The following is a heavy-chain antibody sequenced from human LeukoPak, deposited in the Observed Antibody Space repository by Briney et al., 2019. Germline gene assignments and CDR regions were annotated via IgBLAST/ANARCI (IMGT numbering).Heavy chain of an antibody. CDR2: LYYIGST. CDR3: ARHLDSTGYYHTTYYFDY. J-gene: IGHJ4*02. D-gene: IGHD3-22*01. CDR1: GGSLSSSNYY. Sequence: SETLSLTCTVSGGSLSSSNYYWGWIRLPPGKGLEWIGILYYIGSTYYNPSLKSRVSISVYTSKDLFSLKLSSMTAADTAVYYCARHLDSTGYYHTTYYFDYWGQGTLVTVSS. V-gene: IGHV4-39*01.